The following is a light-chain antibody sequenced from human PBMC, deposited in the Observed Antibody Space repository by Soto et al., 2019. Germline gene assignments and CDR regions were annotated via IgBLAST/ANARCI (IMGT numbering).Light chain of an antibody. CDR1: QDINTY. CDR2: APS. V-gene: IGKV1-9*01. J-gene: IGKJ1*01. CDR3: QQLNSYPRT. Sequence: DIQLTQSPPFLSASVGDRVTIACRASQDINTYLAWYQQNPGKAPNLLIYAPSTLFSGVPSRFSCSGSGIEFTLTISSLQPEDFATYYCQQLNSYPRTFGQGTKVEMK.